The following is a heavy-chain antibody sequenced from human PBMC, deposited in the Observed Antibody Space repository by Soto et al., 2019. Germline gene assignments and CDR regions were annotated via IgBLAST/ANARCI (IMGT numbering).Heavy chain of an antibody. D-gene: IGHD2-2*01. V-gene: IGHV1-18*01. CDR1: GYTFTYYR. CDR3: ATLYCSTTSCQLDY. Sequence: ASVKVSCKASGYTFTYYRITWVRQAPGQGLEWMGWISADNGNTNYAQKLQGRVTMTTDTSTNTAHMELRSLRSDDTAVYYCATLYCSTTSCQLDYWGQGTLVTVS. J-gene: IGHJ4*02. CDR2: ISADNGNT.